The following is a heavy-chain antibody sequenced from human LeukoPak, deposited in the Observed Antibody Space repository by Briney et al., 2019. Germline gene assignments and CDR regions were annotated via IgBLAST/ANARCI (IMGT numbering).Heavy chain of an antibody. CDR1: GFTFSSYS. D-gene: IGHD6-6*01. CDR3: ARDALRYSGSFDDFDY. V-gene: IGHV3-21*01. CDR2: ISSSSSYI. J-gene: IGHJ4*02. Sequence: PGGSLRLSCAASGFTFSSYSMNWVRQAPGKGLEWVSSISSSSSYIYSADSVKGRFTISRDNAKNSLYLQMNNLRAEDTAVYFCARDALRYSGSFDDFDYWGQGTLVTVSS.